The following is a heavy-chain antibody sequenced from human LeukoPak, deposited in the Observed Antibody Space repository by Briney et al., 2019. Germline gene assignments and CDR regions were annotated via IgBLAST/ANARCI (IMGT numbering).Heavy chain of an antibody. Sequence: PSETLSLTCTVSGGSISSYYWSWIRQPPGKGLEWIGYIYYSGSTNYNPSLKSQVTISVDTSKNQFSLKLSSVTAADTAVYYCARGRGEWLRLVYFDYWGQGTLVTVSS. J-gene: IGHJ4*02. CDR1: GGSISSYY. V-gene: IGHV4-59*01. CDR3: ARGRGEWLRLVYFDY. D-gene: IGHD5-12*01. CDR2: IYYSGST.